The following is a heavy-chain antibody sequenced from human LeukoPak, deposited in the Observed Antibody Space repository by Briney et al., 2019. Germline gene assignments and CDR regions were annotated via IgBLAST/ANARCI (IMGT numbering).Heavy chain of an antibody. CDR3: ASDSEGLEFDP. V-gene: IGHV3-33*01. CDR1: GFTFSSYG. D-gene: IGHD1-1*01. CDR2: IWYDGSNK. J-gene: IGHJ5*02. Sequence: GRSLRLSCAASGFTFSSYGMHWVRQAPGKGLEWVAVIWYDGSNKYYADSVKGRFTISRDNSKNTLYLQMNSLRAEDTAVYYCASDSEGLEFDPWGQGTLVTVSS.